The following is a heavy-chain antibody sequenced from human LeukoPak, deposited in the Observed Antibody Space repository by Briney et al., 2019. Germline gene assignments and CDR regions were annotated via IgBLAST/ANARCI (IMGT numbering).Heavy chain of an antibody. CDR1: GGSISSSSYY. J-gene: IGHJ6*03. V-gene: IGHV4-39*07. CDR3: ARRSAPPRSKYYYYYYMDV. CDR2: IYYSGST. Sequence: PSETLSLTCTVSGGSISSSSYYWGWIRQPPGKGLEWIGSIYYSGSTYYNPSLKSRVTISVDTSKNQFSLKLSSVTAADTAVYYCARRSAPPRSKYYYYYYMDVWGKGTTVTISS.